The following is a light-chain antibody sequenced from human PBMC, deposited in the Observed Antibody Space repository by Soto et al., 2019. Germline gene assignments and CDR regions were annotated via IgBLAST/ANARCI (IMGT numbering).Light chain of an antibody. Sequence: QFALTQPASVSGSPGQSITISCVGTSGDIGDYNYVSWYQQHPGKVPKVIIYDVSNRPSGVSSRFSGTKSGNTASLTVSGLQAEDEADYYCCSYTRSGTLIFGTGTKVTVL. V-gene: IGLV2-14*01. CDR1: SGDIGDYNY. J-gene: IGLJ1*01. CDR3: CSYTRSGTLI. CDR2: DVS.